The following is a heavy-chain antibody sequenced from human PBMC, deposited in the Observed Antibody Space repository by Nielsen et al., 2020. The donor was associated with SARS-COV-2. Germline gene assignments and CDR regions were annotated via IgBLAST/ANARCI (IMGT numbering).Heavy chain of an antibody. V-gene: IGHV3-21*04. CDR1: GFTFSSYS. CDR3: AKELPEEMATIRAFGY. Sequence: GGSLRLSCAASGFTFSSYSMNWVRQAPGKGLEWVSSISSSSSYIYYADSVKGRFTISRDNSKNTLYLQMNSLRAEDTAVYYCAKELPEEMATIRAFGYWGQGTLVTVSS. D-gene: IGHD5-24*01. CDR2: ISSSSSYI. J-gene: IGHJ4*02.